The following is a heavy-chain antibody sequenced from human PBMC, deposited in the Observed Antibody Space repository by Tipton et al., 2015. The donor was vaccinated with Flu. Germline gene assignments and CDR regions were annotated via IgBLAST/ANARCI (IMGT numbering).Heavy chain of an antibody. J-gene: IGHJ3*02. D-gene: IGHD2-2*01. CDR1: GGTFSSYA. Sequence: QSGAEVKKPGSSVKVSCKASGGTFSSYAISWVRQAPGQGLEWMGGIIPIFGTANYAQKFQGRVTITADESTSTAYMELSSLRSEATAVYFCARGRPPPYCSSTSCHAFDIWGQGTMVTVSS. CDR3: ARGRPPPYCSSTSCHAFDI. V-gene: IGHV1-69*01. CDR2: IIPIFGTA.